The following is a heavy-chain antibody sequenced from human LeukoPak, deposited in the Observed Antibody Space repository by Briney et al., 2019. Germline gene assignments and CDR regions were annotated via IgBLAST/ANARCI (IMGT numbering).Heavy chain of an antibody. CDR3: ARDSVAVARDWFDP. CDR1: GDSISSSNSY. V-gene: IGHV4-39*07. D-gene: IGHD2-15*01. J-gene: IGHJ5*02. CDR2: LYYSGSS. Sequence: TSETLSLTCTVSGDSISSSNSYRGCVRQPPGKGLECIGSLYYSGSSYYNPSLKSRVTISLDTPKNQFSLKLSSVTAADTAVYYCARDSVAVARDWFDPWGQGTLVSVSS.